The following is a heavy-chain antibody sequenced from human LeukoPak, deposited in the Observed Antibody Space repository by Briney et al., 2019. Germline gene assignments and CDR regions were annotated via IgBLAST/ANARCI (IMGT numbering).Heavy chain of an antibody. CDR3: ARAADKQKSIAARRENFDY. D-gene: IGHD6-6*01. CDR2: IYHSGST. V-gene: IGHV4-30-2*01. CDR1: GGSISSGGYY. Sequence: SQTLSLTCTVSGGSISSGGYYWSWIRQLPGKGLEWIGYIYHSGSTYYNPSLKSRVTISVDRSKNQFSLKLSSVTAADTAVYYCARAADKQKSIAARRENFDYWGQGTLVTVSS. J-gene: IGHJ4*02.